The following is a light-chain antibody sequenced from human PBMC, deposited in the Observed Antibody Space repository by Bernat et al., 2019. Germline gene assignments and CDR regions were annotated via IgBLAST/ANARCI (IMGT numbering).Light chain of an antibody. V-gene: IGKV1-5*01. Sequence: DIQMTQSPSTLSASVGDRVTITCRASQSISSWLAWYQQKPGKAPKLLIHGASSLQSEVPSRFSGDGSGTEFTLTITSLQPEDFAIYYCQQSDNPPWTFGQGTKVEIK. CDR3: QQSDNPPWT. J-gene: IGKJ1*01. CDR1: QSISSW. CDR2: GAS.